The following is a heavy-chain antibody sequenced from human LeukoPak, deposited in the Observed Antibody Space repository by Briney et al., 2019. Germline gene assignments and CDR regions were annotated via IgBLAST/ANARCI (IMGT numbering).Heavy chain of an antibody. J-gene: IGHJ4*02. CDR1: GFTFSSYG. D-gene: IGHD3-22*01. Sequence: PGGSLRLSCAASGFTFSSYGMHWVRQAPGKGLEWVAVIWYDGSNKYYADSVKGRFTISRDNSKNTLYPQMNSLRAEDTAVYYCARPYDSSGYYYFDYWGQGTLVTVSS. CDR3: ARPYDSSGYYYFDY. CDR2: IWYDGSNK. V-gene: IGHV3-33*01.